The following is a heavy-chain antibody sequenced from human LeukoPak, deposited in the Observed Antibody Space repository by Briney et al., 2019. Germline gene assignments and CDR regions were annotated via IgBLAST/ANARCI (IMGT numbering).Heavy chain of an antibody. D-gene: IGHD6-19*01. CDR3: ARDTSAWRYGMDV. V-gene: IGHV3-48*03. CDR2: ISSSGSTI. CDR1: GFTFSSYE. Sequence: GGSLRLSCAASGFTFSSYEMNWVRQAPGKGLEWVSYISSSGSTIYYADSVKGRFTISRDNAKNSLYLQMNSLRAEDTAVYCCARDTSAWRYGMDVWGQGTTVTVSS. J-gene: IGHJ6*02.